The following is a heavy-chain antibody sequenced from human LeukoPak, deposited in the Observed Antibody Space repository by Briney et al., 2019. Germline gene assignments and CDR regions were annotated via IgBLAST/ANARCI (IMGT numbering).Heavy chain of an antibody. J-gene: IGHJ4*02. V-gene: IGHV1-69*13. D-gene: IGHD5-18*01. CDR1: GGTFSSYA. Sequence: GASVKVSCKASGGTFSSYAVSWVRQAPGQGLEWMGGIIPISGTANYAQKFQGRVTITADESTSTAYMELSSLRSEDTAVYYCARDTAMVRGSFDYWGQGTLVTVSS. CDR3: ARDTAMVRGSFDY. CDR2: IIPISGTA.